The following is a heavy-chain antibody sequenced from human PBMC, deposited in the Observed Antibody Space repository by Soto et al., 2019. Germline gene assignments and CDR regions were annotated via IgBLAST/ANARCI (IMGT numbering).Heavy chain of an antibody. CDR1: GASISGHF. V-gene: IGHV4-59*08. J-gene: IGHJ6*02. CDR3: AINADV. CDR2: IYNSGS. Sequence: QVQLQESGPGLVKPSETLSLTCTVSGASISGHFWSWIRQPTGKGLEWIAYIYNSGSSYNPSLKSRVTISVDTSKNLLSLKLSSVIAADSAVYYCAINADVWGQGTTVTVSS.